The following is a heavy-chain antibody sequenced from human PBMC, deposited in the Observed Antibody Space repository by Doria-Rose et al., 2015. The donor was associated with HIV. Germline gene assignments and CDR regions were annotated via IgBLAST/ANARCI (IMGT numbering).Heavy chain of an antibody. D-gene: IGHD6-13*01. Sequence: PDGKGLEWIGRIYISGSTNYNPSLKSRVTISIDTSKNQFSLKLRSVTAADTAVYYCASLYSSSPYYFDYWGQGTLVTVSS. J-gene: IGHJ4*02. CDR3: ASLYSSSPYYFDY. CDR2: IYISGST. V-gene: IGHV4-61*02.